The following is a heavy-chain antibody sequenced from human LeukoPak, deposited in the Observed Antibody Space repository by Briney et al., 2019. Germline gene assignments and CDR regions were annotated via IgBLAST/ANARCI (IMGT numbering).Heavy chain of an antibody. CDR1: GGSFSGYY. V-gene: IGHV4-34*01. CDR2: INHSGST. CDR3: ARGRSRYCSSTSCFDAFDI. J-gene: IGHJ3*02. Sequence: KPSETLSLTCAVYGGSFSGYYWSWIRQPPGKGLEWIGEINHSGSTNYNPSLKSRVTISVDTSKNQFSLKLSSVTAADTAVYYCARGRSRYCSSTSCFDAFDIWGQGTMVTVSS. D-gene: IGHD2-2*01.